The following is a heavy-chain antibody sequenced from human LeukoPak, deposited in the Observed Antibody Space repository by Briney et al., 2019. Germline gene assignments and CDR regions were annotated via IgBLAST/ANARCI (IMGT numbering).Heavy chain of an antibody. Sequence: GGSLRLSCAASGFTFSSYEMNWVRQAPGKGLEWVSYISSSGSTIYYADSVKGRFTISRDNAKNSLYLQMNSLRAEDTAVYYCATDRTRVPAAIPPDAFDIWGQGTMVTVSS. V-gene: IGHV3-48*03. J-gene: IGHJ3*02. D-gene: IGHD2-2*01. CDR1: GFTFSSYE. CDR2: ISSSGSTI. CDR3: ATDRTRVPAAIPPDAFDI.